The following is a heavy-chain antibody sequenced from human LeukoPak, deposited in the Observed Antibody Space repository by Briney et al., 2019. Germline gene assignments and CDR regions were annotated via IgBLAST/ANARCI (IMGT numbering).Heavy chain of an antibody. J-gene: IGHJ6*02. CDR1: GYTFTSYY. CDR3: ARDWKVVPAAISYGMDV. D-gene: IGHD2-2*01. Sequence: ASVKVSCKASGYTFTSYYMHWVRQAPGQGLEWMGIINPSGGSTSYAQKFQGRVTMTRDTSTSTVYMELSSLRSEDTAVYYCARDWKVVPAAISYGMDVWGQGTTVTVSS. CDR2: INPSGGST. V-gene: IGHV1-46*01.